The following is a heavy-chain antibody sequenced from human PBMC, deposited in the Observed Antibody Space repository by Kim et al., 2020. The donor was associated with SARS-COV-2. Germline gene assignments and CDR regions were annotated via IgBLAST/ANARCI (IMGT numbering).Heavy chain of an antibody. V-gene: IGHV4-30-2*05. J-gene: IGHJ4*02. Sequence: PSLKSRVTISVDTSKSQFSLKLSSVTAADTAVYYCAREVLELGGRRPFDYLGQGTLVTVSS. D-gene: IGHD1-7*01. CDR3: AREVLELGGRRPFDY.